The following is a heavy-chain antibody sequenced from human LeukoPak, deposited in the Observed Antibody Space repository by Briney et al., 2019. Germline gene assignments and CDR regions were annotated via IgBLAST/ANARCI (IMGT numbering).Heavy chain of an antibody. CDR3: ARHPGKVTNDWYFDL. D-gene: IGHD4-23*01. CDR2: INPNSGGT. Sequence: ASVKVSCKASGYTFTGYYMHWVRQAPGQGLEWMGWINPNSGGTNYAQKFQGRVTMTRDTSITTAYMELSRLSSDDTAVYYCARHPGKVTNDWYFDLWGRGTLVTVST. V-gene: IGHV1-2*02. J-gene: IGHJ2*01. CDR1: GYTFTGYY.